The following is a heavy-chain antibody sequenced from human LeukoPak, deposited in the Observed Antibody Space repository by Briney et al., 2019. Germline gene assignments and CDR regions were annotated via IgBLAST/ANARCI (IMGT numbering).Heavy chain of an antibody. J-gene: IGHJ3*02. Sequence: GGSLRLSCAASGFTFSSYGMHWVRQAPGKGLEWVAFIRYDGSNKYYADSVKGRFTISRDNSKNTLYLQMNSLRTDEDTAVYFCATRDYGDYGDGFDIWGQGTMVTVSS. CDR2: IRYDGSNK. CDR3: ATRDYGDYGDGFDI. CDR1: GFTFSSYG. V-gene: IGHV3-30*02. D-gene: IGHD4-17*01.